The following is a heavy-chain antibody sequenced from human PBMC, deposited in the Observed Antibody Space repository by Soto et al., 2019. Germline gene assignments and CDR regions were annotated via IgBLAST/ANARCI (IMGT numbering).Heavy chain of an antibody. J-gene: IGHJ6*03. CDR1: GFTFGDYA. CDR2: IRSKAYGGTT. CDR3: TTDIGYYYYYYMDV. V-gene: IGHV3-49*03. Sequence: GGSLRLSCTASGFTFGDYAMSWFRQAPGKGLEWVGFIRSKAYGGTTEYAASVKGRFTISRDDSKSIAYLQMNSLKTEDTAVYYCTTDIGYYYYYYMDVWGKGTTVTVSS. D-gene: IGHD2-15*01.